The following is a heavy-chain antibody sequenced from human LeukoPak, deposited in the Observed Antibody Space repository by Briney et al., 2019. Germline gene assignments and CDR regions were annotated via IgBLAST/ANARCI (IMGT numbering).Heavy chain of an antibody. CDR1: GFTFSTYA. V-gene: IGHV3-30-3*01. J-gene: IGHJ4*02. CDR2: ISYDGNNI. D-gene: IGHD3-16*01. Sequence: GGSLRLSCAASGFTFSTYALHWVRQAPGKGLEWVAVISYDGNNIYYADSVKGRFTISRDNSKNTLYLQMNSLRAEDTAVYFCASISGASWGDYWGQGTLVTVSS. CDR3: ASISGASWGDY.